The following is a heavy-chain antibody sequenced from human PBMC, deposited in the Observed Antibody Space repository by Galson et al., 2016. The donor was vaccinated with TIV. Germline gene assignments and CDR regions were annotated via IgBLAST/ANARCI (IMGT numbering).Heavy chain of an antibody. V-gene: IGHV1-18*01. J-gene: IGHJ6*03. CDR3: ARVPTKTFDFWSGYDNSFCMDV. CDR2: ISGYNGNK. D-gene: IGHD3-3*01. Sequence: SVKVSCKASGYTLSSYSISWVRQAPGQGLEWLGWISGYNGNKNYAQKVQGRVTMTTDTSTSTAYMELRSLRSDDTAVYYCARVPTKTFDFWSGYDNSFCMDVWGKGTTVIVSS. CDR1: GYTLSSYS.